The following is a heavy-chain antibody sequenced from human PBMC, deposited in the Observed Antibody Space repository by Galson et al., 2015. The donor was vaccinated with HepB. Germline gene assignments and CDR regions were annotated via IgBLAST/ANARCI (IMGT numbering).Heavy chain of an antibody. CDR3: VAANWGSIDY. Sequence: QVQLQESGPGLVKPSESLSLTCTVSGGSIGSFCRSWIRQPPGKGLEWIGYVCDSGSTEYNPSLKSRVTISVDTPKRQFSLRLSSVTAADTAVYYCVAANWGSIDYWGQGTLVTVSS. CDR2: VCDSGST. CDR1: GGSIGSFC. V-gene: IGHV4-59*01. J-gene: IGHJ4*02. D-gene: IGHD7-27*01.